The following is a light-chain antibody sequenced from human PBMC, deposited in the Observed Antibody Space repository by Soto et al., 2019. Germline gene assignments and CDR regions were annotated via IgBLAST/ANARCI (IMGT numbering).Light chain of an antibody. CDR2: DAS. CDR1: QSVSSN. CDR3: QQYNNWPLT. Sequence: EIVMTQSPATLSVSPGERVTLSCRASQSVSSNFAWYQQKRGQAPRLLIYDASTRATGIPARFSGSGSGTEFTLTISSLQSEDFAVYYCQQYNNWPLTFGQGTRLEIK. J-gene: IGKJ5*01. V-gene: IGKV3-15*01.